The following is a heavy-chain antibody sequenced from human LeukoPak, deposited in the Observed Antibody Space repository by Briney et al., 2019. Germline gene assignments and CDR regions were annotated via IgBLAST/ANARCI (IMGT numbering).Heavy chain of an antibody. CDR3: ARADTVTLVFGH. CDR1: GGSISSDGYY. V-gene: IGHV4-31*03. D-gene: IGHD4-17*01. Sequence: PSETPSLICTVSGGSISSDGYYWTWIRQYPGKGLEWIGYIYHTGNTYYNPSLKSRLTISVDTSKNQFSLRLSSVTDADAAIYYCARADTVTLVFGHWGQGTLVTVSS. J-gene: IGHJ5*02. CDR2: IYHTGNT.